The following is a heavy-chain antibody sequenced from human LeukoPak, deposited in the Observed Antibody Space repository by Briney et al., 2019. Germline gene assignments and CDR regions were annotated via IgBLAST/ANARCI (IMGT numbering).Heavy chain of an antibody. CDR3: AADYTRSFRS. CDR2: VHHSGSI. V-gene: IGHV4-34*01. J-gene: IGHJ5*02. CDR1: GVSFSDYF. Sequence: SETLSLTCAVYGVSFSDYFWSWFRQPPGKGLEWIGEVHHSGSINYNPSLKSRVVISVDTSKNQFSLRLNSVSAADTAMYYCAADYTRSFRSWGQGTLVTVSS. D-gene: IGHD4/OR15-4a*01.